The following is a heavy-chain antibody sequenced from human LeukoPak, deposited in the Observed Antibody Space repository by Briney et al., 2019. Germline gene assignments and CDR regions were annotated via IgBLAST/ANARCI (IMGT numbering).Heavy chain of an antibody. Sequence: SETLSLTCAVSGGSISSNSYYWGWIRQPPGKGLEWIGSIYYSGSTYYNPSLKSRVTISVDTSKNQFSLKLSSVTAADTAVYYCARDRWGLWIPRPFFDYWGQGTLVTVSS. CDR1: GGSISSNSYY. V-gene: IGHV4-39*07. D-gene: IGHD1-26*01. CDR3: ARDRWGLWIPRPFFDY. J-gene: IGHJ4*02. CDR2: IYYSGST.